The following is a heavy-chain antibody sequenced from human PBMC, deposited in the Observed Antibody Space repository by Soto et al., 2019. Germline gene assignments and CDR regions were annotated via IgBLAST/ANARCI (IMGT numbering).Heavy chain of an antibody. V-gene: IGHV3-73*01. CDR1: GFSFIGSS. Sequence: GGSLRLSCASSGFSFIGSSMHWVRQASGKGLEWVGRMRSRANSYATTYAESVKGRFTISRDDSKNTAYLQINSLKTEDTAVYYCTTSGYDKFVDYWGQGILVTVSS. CDR2: MRSRANSYAT. D-gene: IGHD5-12*01. CDR3: TTSGYDKFVDY. J-gene: IGHJ4*02.